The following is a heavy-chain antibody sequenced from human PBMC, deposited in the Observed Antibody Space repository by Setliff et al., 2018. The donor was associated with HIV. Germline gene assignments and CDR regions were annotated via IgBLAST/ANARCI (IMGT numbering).Heavy chain of an antibody. CDR1: GYTFTGYY. CDR2: INPKSGGT. V-gene: IGHV1-2*06. Sequence: ASVKVSCKASGYTFTGYYMHWVRQAPGQGPEWLGRINPKSGGTRYAQKFQGRVSMTRDTAINTAYMELSRLRSDDSAVYYCARLPFITIFGVLNGDDGFDIWGQGTMVTVS. CDR3: ARLPFITIFGVLNGDDGFDI. D-gene: IGHD3-3*01. J-gene: IGHJ3*02.